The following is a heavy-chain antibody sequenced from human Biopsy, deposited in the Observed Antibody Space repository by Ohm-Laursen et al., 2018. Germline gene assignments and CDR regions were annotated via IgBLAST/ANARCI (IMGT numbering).Heavy chain of an antibody. J-gene: IGHJ6*02. Sequence: ILSLTCTVSGGSISSDYWSWIRQTPGKGLEWIGYIYYSGSTNYNPSLKSRVTISVDTSKNQFSLRLNSVTAADTAVYYCARATNSTGWPYYYFYGMDVWGQGTTVTVSS. CDR3: ARATNSTGWPYYYFYGMDV. CDR2: IYYSGST. V-gene: IGHV4-59*01. D-gene: IGHD2/OR15-2a*01. CDR1: GGSISSDY.